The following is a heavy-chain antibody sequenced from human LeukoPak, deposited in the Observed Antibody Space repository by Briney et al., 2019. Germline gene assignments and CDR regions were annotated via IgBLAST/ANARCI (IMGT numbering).Heavy chain of an antibody. J-gene: IGHJ4*02. CDR2: IYHSGST. Sequence: PSETLSLTCTVSGYSISSGYYWGWIRQPPGKGLEWIGSIYHSGSTYYNPSLKSRVTISVDTSKNQFSLKLSSVTAADTAVYYCARVYDYGDYGPFDYWGQGTLVTVSS. CDR1: GYSISSGYY. CDR3: ARVYDYGDYGPFDY. D-gene: IGHD4-17*01. V-gene: IGHV4-38-2*02.